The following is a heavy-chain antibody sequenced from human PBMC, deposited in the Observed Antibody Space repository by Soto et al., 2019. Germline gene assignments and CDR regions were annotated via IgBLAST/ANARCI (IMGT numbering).Heavy chain of an antibody. CDR2: IRQDGGEK. J-gene: IGHJ4*02. V-gene: IGHV3-7*04. CDR1: AFTFSNYW. D-gene: IGHD3-10*01. CDR3: ARNTYYYGSGTGGYFDY. Sequence: EVQLVESGGGLVQPGGSLRLSCAASAFTFSNYWMSWVRQTPGKGLEWVANIRQDGGEKFYVDSAKGRFTISSDNATNSLYLQMNSLRAEDTAVYYCARNTYYYGSGTGGYFDYWGQGTLVTVSS.